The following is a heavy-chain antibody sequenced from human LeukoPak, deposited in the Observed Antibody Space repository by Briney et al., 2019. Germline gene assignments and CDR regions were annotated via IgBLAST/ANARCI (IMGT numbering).Heavy chain of an antibody. CDR3: ARVRVRQYDGDYGY. D-gene: IGHD4-17*01. CDR2: INTDGSST. J-gene: IGHJ4*02. CDR1: GFTFSSYW. Sequence: PGGSLRLSCAASGFTFSSYWVHWVRQAPGKGLVWVSRINTDGSSTSYADSVKGRFTISRDNAKNTLYPQMNSLRAEDTAVYYCARVRVRQYDGDYGYWGQGTLVTVSS. V-gene: IGHV3-74*01.